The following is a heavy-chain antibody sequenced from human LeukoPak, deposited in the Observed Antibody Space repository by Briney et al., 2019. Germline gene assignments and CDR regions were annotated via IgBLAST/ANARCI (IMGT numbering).Heavy chain of an antibody. J-gene: IGHJ4*02. D-gene: IGHD3-3*01. CDR1: GGSISTSNSY. V-gene: IGHV4-39*01. CDR3: ARQTGAGLFILP. Sequence: SETLSLTCAVSGGSISTSNSYWGWIRRPPGKGLEWVGSIYYSGSTYYNPSLKSRVTISVDTSKNQFSLILTSVTAADTAVYYCARQTGAGLFILPGGQGTLVTVS. CDR2: IYYSGST.